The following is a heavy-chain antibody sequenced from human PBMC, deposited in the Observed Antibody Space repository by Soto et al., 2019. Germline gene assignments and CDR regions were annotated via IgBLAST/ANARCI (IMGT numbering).Heavy chain of an antibody. V-gene: IGHV1-18*01. D-gene: IGHD2-15*01. J-gene: IGHJ3*02. CDR1: GYTFTSYG. CDR2: ISAYNGNT. CDR3: ARDLRGYCSGGSCHDAFDI. Sequence: ASVKVSCKASGYTFTSYGISWVRQAPGQGLEWIGWISAYNGNTNYAQKLQGRVTMTTDTSTSTAYMELRSLRSDDTAVYYCARDLRGYCSGGSCHDAFDIWGQGTMVTVSS.